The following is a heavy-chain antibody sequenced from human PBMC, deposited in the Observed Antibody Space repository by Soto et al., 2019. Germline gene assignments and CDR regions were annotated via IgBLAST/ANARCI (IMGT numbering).Heavy chain of an antibody. V-gene: IGHV3-13*01. Sequence: EVQLVESGGGLVQPGGSLRLSCAASEFTFSSYVMHWVRQATGKGLEWVSGIGTAGDTYYAGSVKGRFTISRENAKNSLFLQMSSLRAGDTAVYYCAREHNDGPNAFDIWGQGTKVTVSS. CDR1: EFTFSSYV. D-gene: IGHD3-16*01. CDR3: AREHNDGPNAFDI. J-gene: IGHJ3*02. CDR2: IGTAGDT.